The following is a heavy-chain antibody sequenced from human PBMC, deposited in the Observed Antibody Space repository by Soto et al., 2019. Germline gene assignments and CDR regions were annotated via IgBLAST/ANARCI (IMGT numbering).Heavy chain of an antibody. CDR1: GGTISSYY. CDR3: ATTQGVNWFDP. CDR2: IYYSGST. V-gene: IGHV4-59*08. J-gene: IGHJ5*02. Sequence: PSERLSLTCTVSGGTISSYYWSWIRQPPGKGLEWIGYIYYSGSTTYNPSLKSRVTISVDTSKNQFSLKLSSVTAADTAVYYCATTQGVNWFDPWGQGTLVTVSS.